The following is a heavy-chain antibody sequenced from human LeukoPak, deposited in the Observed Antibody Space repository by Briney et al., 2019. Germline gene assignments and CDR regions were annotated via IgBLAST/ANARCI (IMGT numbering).Heavy chain of an antibody. CDR1: GFSFSSYA. J-gene: IGHJ5*02. CDR3: AKKGLTSNGNDWFDP. D-gene: IGHD4-23*01. CDR2: ISGSGRTI. Sequence: GGSLRLSCAASGFSFSSYAMNWVRQAPGKGLEWVSIISGSGRTIYYADSVRGRFTISRDNSKNTLNLQMNSLRAEDTAIYYCAKKGLTSNGNDWFDPWGQGTLVTVSS. V-gene: IGHV3-23*01.